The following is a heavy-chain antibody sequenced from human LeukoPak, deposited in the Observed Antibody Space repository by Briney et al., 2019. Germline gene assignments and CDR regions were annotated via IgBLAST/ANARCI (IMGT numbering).Heavy chain of an antibody. CDR1: GGSISSYY. CDR2: IYYSGST. J-gene: IGHJ4*02. V-gene: IGHV4-59*01. D-gene: IGHD5-24*01. CDR3: AREGDGYSYPY. Sequence: PSETLSLTCTVSGGSISSYYWSWIRQPPGKGLEWIGFIYYSGSTKSNPSLKSRVTISIDTSQNQFSLRLTSLTAADTAVYFCAREGDGYSYPYWGRGTLVTVSS.